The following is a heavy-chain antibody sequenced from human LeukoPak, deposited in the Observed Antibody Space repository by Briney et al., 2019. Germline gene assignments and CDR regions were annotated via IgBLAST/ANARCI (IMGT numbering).Heavy chain of an antibody. CDR2: IIPIFGTA. V-gene: IGHV1-69*01. D-gene: IGHD6-13*01. Sequence: APVKVSCKASGGTFSSYAISWVRQAPGQGLEWMGGIIPIFGTANYAQKFQGRVTITADESTSTAYMELSSLRSEDTAVYYCARWSIAAAGHLDYWGQGTLVTVSS. CDR3: ARWSIAAAGHLDY. CDR1: GGTFSSYA. J-gene: IGHJ4*02.